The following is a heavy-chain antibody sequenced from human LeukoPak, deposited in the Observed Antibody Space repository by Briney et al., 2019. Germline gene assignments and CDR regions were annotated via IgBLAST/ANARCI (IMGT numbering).Heavy chain of an antibody. V-gene: IGHV3-66*01. CDR3: ARDLCSGASCWVDY. CDR2: IYSGGST. J-gene: IGHJ4*02. D-gene: IGHD2-15*01. CDR1: GFTVSSNY. Sequence: GGSLRLSCAASGFTVSSNYMSWVRQAPGKGLEWVSVIYSGGSTYYADSVKGRFTISRDNSKNTLYLQMNSLRAEDTAVYYCARDLCSGASCWVDYWGQGTLVTVSS.